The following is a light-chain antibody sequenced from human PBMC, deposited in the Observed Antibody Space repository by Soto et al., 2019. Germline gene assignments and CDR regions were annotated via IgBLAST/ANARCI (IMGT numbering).Light chain of an antibody. CDR3: QQYTNTNNPWM. J-gene: IGKJ1*01. CDR2: DAS. Sequence: IHMTHAPSSVSASVGDRVTITFLSIQTISTWMAWYQQKPGKAPKLLVYDASTLQSGVASRFSGSGSGTEFTLIISGLQPDDSATYYCQQYTNTNNPWMFGQGTKVDI. V-gene: IGKV1-5*01. CDR1: QTISTW.